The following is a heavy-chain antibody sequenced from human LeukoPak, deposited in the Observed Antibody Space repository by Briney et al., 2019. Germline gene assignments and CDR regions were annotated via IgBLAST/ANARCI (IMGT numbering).Heavy chain of an antibody. J-gene: IGHJ4*02. CDR1: EFIVSINY. D-gene: IGHD5-12*01. CDR2: IYSRGDT. Sequence: GGSLRLSCAASEFIVSINYMTWVRQAPGKGLEWVSLIYSRGDTKYADSVKGRFTISRDNSKNTLYLQMSSLRTEDTAVYFCVRPHTGYASEFWGQGTLVTVSS. V-gene: IGHV3-53*01. CDR3: VRPHTGYASEF.